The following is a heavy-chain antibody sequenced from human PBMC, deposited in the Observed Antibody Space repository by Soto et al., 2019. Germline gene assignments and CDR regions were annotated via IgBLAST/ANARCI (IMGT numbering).Heavy chain of an antibody. CDR1: GGSFSGYY. CDR2: INHSGST. D-gene: IGHD2-2*01. CDR3: ARGQGRHIVVVPAAAGRFDP. J-gene: IGHJ5*02. V-gene: IGHV4-34*01. Sequence: SETLSLTCAVYGGSFSGYYWSWIRQPPGKGLEWIGEINHSGSTNYNPSLKSRVTISVDTSKNQFSLKLSSVTAADTAVYYCARGQGRHIVVVPAAAGRFDPWGQGTLVTVSS.